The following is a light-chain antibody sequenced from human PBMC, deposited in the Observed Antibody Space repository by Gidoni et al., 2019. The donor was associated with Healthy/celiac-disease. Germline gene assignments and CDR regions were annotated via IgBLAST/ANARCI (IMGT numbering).Light chain of an antibody. CDR1: QSISSY. CDR3: QQSYSTPPYT. CDR2: AAS. J-gene: IGKJ2*01. V-gene: IGKV1-39*01. Sequence: DIAKTQSTSSLSASVGDRVTITCRASQSISSYLNWYQQKPGKAPKLLIYAASSLESGVPSRFSGSGSGTDFTLTISSLQPEDFATYYCQQSYSTPPYTFGQGTKLEIK.